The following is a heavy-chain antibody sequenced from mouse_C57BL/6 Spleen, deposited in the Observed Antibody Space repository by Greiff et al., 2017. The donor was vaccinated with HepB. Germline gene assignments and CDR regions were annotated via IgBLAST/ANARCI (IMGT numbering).Heavy chain of an antibody. CDR2: IYPGDGDT. V-gene: IGHV1-82*01. Sequence: QVQLKQPGPELVKPGASVKISCKASGYAFSSSWMNWVKQRPGKGLEWIGRIYPGDGDTNYNGKFKGKATLTADKSSLTAYMQLSSLTSADSAVYLCARDYVKYYAIDYWGHGTSVTVSS. J-gene: IGHJ4*01. D-gene: IGHD1-1*01. CDR1: GYAFSSSW. CDR3: ARDYVKYYAIDY.